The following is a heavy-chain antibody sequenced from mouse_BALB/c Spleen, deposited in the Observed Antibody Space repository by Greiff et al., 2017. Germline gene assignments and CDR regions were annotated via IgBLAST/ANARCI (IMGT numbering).Heavy chain of an antibody. D-gene: IGHD2-1*01. CDR3: AKVYYGNYVDY. CDR1: GFNIKDTY. V-gene: IGHV14-3*02. Sequence: VQLQQSGAELVKPGASVKLSCTASGFNIKDTYMHWVKQRPEQGLEWIGRIDPANGNTKYDPKFQGKATITADSSSNTAYLQLSSLTSEDTAVYYCAKVYYGNYVDYWGQGTTLTVSS. CDR2: IDPANGNT. J-gene: IGHJ2*01.